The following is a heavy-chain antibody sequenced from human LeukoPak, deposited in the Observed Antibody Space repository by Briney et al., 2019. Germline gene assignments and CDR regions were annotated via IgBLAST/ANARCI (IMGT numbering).Heavy chain of an antibody. D-gene: IGHD5-12*01. Sequence: PGGSLRLSCAASGFTFSSYAMSWVRQAPGKGLECISGFSGSGGSTYYADSVKGRFTISRDNAKNSLYLQMNSLRAEDTALYYCARDRLIYSGYNAFDIWGQGTMTVSS. J-gene: IGHJ3*02. CDR2: FSGSGGST. CDR3: ARDRLIYSGYNAFDI. V-gene: IGHV3-23*01. CDR1: GFTFSSYA.